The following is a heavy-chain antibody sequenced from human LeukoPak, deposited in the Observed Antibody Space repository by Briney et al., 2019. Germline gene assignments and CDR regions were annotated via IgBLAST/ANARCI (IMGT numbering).Heavy chain of an antibody. Sequence: PSETLSLTCAVYGGSFSGYYGSWVRQPPGKGLEWIGDIKHSGSTNYKRWPKSRVTITVDTTNNQFTRKLSAVTAADTAAFYYARHRGFSLMYYYDSSGYYYFDYWGQGTLVTVSS. CDR1: GGSFSGYY. J-gene: IGHJ4*02. CDR2: IKHSGST. V-gene: IGHV4-34*01. D-gene: IGHD3-22*01. CDR3: ARHRGFSLMYYYDSSGYYYFDY.